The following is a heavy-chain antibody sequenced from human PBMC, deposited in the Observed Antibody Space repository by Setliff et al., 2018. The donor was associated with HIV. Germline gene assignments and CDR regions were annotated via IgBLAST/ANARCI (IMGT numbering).Heavy chain of an antibody. J-gene: IGHJ4*02. Sequence: SETLSLTCIVSGGPISSTNYYWGWIRQPPGKGLEWIGSIYHSGNTYYNPSLKSRVSISVDTSKRQFSLKLTSVTAGDSALYYCARRRGQKATGWYYFDFWGQGALVTVSS. V-gene: IGHV4-39*01. D-gene: IGHD6-19*01. CDR3: ARRRGQKATGWYYFDF. CDR2: IYHSGNT. CDR1: GGPISSTNYY.